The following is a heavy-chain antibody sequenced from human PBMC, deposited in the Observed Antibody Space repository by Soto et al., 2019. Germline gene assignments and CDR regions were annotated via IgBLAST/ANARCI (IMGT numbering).Heavy chain of an antibody. Sequence: SGPTLVNPTQTLTLTCTFSGFSLSTSGMRVSWIRQPPGKALEWLARIDWADDKFYSTSLKTRLTISKDTSKNQVVLTMTNMDPVDTATYYRARDQGHFDYWGQGTLVTVSS. V-gene: IGHV2-70*04. CDR3: ARDQGHFDY. J-gene: IGHJ4*02. CDR1: GFSLSTSGMR. CDR2: IDWADDK.